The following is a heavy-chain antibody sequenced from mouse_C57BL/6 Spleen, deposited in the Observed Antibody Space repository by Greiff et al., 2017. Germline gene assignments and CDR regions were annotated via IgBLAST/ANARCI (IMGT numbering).Heavy chain of an antibody. Sequence: QQSCKASGYTFTSYWMHWVKQRPGQGLEWIGEIDPSDSYTNYNQKFKGKSTLTVDKSSSTAYMQLSSLTSEDSAVYYCARGGATDYWGQGTTLTVSS. CDR3: ARGGATDY. J-gene: IGHJ2*01. CDR1: GYTFTSYW. D-gene: IGHD6-1*01. CDR2: IDPSDSYT. V-gene: IGHV1-69*01.